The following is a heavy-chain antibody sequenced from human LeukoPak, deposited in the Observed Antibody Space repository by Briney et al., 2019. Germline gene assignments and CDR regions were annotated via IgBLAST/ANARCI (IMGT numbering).Heavy chain of an antibody. CDR3: ARDRPSGKITMIRGVALDY. CDR1: GFSFSTYE. D-gene: IGHD3-10*01. CDR2: ISSGGSAI. J-gene: IGHJ4*02. Sequence: GSLRLSCAASGFSFSTYEMNWVRQAPGKGLEWVSYISSGGSAIYYADSVKGRFTISRDNAKNSLYLQMNSLRAEDTAVYYCARDRPSGKITMIRGVALDYWGQGTLVTVSS. V-gene: IGHV3-48*03.